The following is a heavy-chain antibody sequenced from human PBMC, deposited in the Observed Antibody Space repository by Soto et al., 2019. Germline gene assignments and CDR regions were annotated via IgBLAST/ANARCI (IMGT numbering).Heavy chain of an antibody. CDR2: IYWGDDK. CDR3: AAHGSGTYYNPLYNWFDP. V-gene: IGHV2-5*02. D-gene: IGHD3-10*01. CDR1: GFSLSTNGVG. Sequence: SGPTLVNPTQTLTLTCTFSGFSLSTNGVGVGWIRQPPGKALEWLALIYWGDDKRYSPSLKSRLSITKDTSKNQVVLTMTNMDPEDTATYYCAAHGSGTYYNPLYNWFDPWGPGTLVTVSS. J-gene: IGHJ5*02.